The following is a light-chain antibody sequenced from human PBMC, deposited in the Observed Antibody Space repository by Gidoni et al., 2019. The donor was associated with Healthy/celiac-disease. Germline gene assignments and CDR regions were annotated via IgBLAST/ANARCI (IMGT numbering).Light chain of an antibody. Sequence: EIVLTQSPATLSLSPGERATLSCRASQSVSSYLAWYQQKPGQAPRLLIYDASNRAPGIPARFSGSGSGTDFTLTISSLEPEDFAVYYCQQRSNWHRRTFGQGTKVEIK. V-gene: IGKV3-11*01. CDR2: DAS. J-gene: IGKJ1*01. CDR1: QSVSSY. CDR3: QQRSNWHRRT.